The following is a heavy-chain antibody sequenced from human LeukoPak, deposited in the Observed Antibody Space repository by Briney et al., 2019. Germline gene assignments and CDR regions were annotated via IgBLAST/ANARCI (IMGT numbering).Heavy chain of an antibody. D-gene: IGHD1-26*01. J-gene: IGHJ4*02. Sequence: PGGSLRLSCAASGFIFADYGMTWVRHVPGQGLEWVSGINWNGGSTGYVDSVKGRFTISRDNAKNALFLQMNNLRAEDTAFYYCARGEWDLRDWGQGTLVTVSS. CDR1: GFIFADYG. CDR2: INWNGGST. CDR3: ARGEWDLRD. V-gene: IGHV3-20*04.